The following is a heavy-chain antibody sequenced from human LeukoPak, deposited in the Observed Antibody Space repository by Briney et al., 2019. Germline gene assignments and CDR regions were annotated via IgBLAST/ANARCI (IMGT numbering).Heavy chain of an antibody. CDR1: GFTFSSYW. V-gene: IGHV3-74*01. J-gene: IGHJ4*02. D-gene: IGHD1-14*01. CDR3: ATGIKATQKTFDS. CDR2: INTDRSST. Sequence: AGGSLRLSCAASGFTFSSYWMHWLPQAPGKGLMWVSRINTDRSSTTYADSGKGRFTISRDNAKNTVYLQMHSLRAEDTAVYYCATGIKATQKTFDSWGQGTLVTVSS.